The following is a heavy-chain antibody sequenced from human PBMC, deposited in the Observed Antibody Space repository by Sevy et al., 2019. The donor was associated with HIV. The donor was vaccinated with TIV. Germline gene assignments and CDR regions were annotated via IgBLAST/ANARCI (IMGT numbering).Heavy chain of an antibody. CDR2: IGADGAT. CDR1: GFTFSNHG. CDR3: AREAQTGHFWYFDL. V-gene: IGHV3-13*01. Sequence: GGSLRLSCAASGFTFSNHGMHWVRQVAGQGLEWVSAIGADGATYYPDSMKGRFTISRVNAKNSLYLQMNSLTDGDTAVYYCAREAQTGHFWYFDLWGRGTLVTVSS. J-gene: IGHJ2*01.